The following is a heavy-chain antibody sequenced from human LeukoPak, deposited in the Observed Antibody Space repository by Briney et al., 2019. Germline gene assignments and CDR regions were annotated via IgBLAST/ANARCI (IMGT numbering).Heavy chain of an antibody. CDR3: AREYYDSSGSHFDY. J-gene: IGHJ4*02. D-gene: IGHD3-22*01. CDR1: GFTFSSYA. CDR2: ISGSGGST. Sequence: GGSLRLSCAASGFTFSSYAMSWVRQAPGKGLEWVSAISGSGGSTYYEDSVKGRFTISRDNSKNTLYLQMNSLRAEDTAVYYCAREYYDSSGSHFDYWGQGTLVTVSS. V-gene: IGHV3-23*01.